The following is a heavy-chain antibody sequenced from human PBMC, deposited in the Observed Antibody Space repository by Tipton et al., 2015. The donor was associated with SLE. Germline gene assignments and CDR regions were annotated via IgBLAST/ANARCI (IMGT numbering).Heavy chain of an antibody. D-gene: IGHD3-16*01. CDR1: GFTFSDYG. V-gene: IGHV3-30*19. J-gene: IGHJ4*02. Sequence: LSLTCAASGFTFSDYGMHWVRQAPGKGLEWVAFIRYDGSNKYYADSVKGRFTISRDNSYNTLYMQMNSLRAEDTAVYYCARRINLGYWGQGTLVTVSS. CDR3: ARRINLGY. CDR2: IRYDGSNK.